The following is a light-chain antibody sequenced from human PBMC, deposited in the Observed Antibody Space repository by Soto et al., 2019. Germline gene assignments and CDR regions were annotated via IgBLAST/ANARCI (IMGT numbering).Light chain of an antibody. CDR3: SSYAGTNNLL. CDR2: EVN. Sequence: QPVLTQPPSASGSPGQSVTISCTGTSSDVGGYNYVSWYQQHPGKAPKLMIYEVNKRPSGVPDRFSGSKSGNTASLTVSGLQSDDEGDYYCSSYAGTNNLLFGGGTKLTVL. V-gene: IGLV2-8*01. J-gene: IGLJ2*01. CDR1: SSDVGGYNY.